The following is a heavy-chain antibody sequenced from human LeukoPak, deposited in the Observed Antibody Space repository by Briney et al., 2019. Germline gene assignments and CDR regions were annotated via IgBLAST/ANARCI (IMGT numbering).Heavy chain of an antibody. CDR1: GGSISSYY. D-gene: IGHD4-17*01. V-gene: IGHV4-59*01. CDR3: ARDRDGDFDY. CDR2: IYYSGST. J-gene: IGHJ4*02. Sequence: SETLSLTCTVSGGSISSYYWSWIRQPPGKGLEWIGYIYYSGSTNYNPSLKSRVTISVDTSKNQFSLKLSSVTVADTAVYYCARDRDGDFDYWGQGTLVTVSS.